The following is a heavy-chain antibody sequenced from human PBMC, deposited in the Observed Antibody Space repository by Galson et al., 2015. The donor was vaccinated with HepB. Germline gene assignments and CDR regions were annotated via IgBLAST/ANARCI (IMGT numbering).Heavy chain of an antibody. CDR2: AYYRSKWYN. D-gene: IGHD2-2*01. J-gene: IGHJ6*02. Sequence: CAISGDSVSSKSAAWNWIRQSPSRGLEWLGRAYYRSKWYNDYAVSGKSRITINPNTSKNQFSLQLNSVTPEDTAVYYCTRDERSSTSLHYPYYGMDVWGQGTTVTVSS. CDR3: TRDERSSTSLHYPYYGMDV. CDR1: GDSVSSKSAA. V-gene: IGHV6-1*01.